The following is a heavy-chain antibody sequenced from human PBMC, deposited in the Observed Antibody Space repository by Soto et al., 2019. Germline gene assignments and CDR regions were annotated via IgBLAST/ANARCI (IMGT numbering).Heavy chain of an antibody. D-gene: IGHD3-22*01. CDR3: ARGSWKHYDSSGSKHYFDY. J-gene: IGHJ4*02. CDR1: GGTFSSYA. V-gene: IGHV1-69*13. Sequence: SVKVSCKASGGTFSSYAISWVRQAPGQGLEWMGGIIPIFGTANYAQKFQGRVTITADESTSTAYMELSSLRSEDTAVYYCARGSWKHYDSSGSKHYFDYWGQGTLVTVSS. CDR2: IIPIFGTA.